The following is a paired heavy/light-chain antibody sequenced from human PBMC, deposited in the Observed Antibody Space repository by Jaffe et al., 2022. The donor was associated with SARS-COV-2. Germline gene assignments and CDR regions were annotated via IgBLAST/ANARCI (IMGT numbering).Heavy chain of an antibody. CDR3: ARGRDSSALDFSYSGLDV. CDR1: GDYVSSNSAA. Sequence: QVQLQQSGPGLVKPSQTLSLTCAVSGDYVSSNSAAWNWIRQSPSRGLEWLGRTYYRSEWYNDYAVSVKSRITINPDTSRNQFSLHLNSVTPEDTAVYYCARGRDSSALDFSYSGLDVWGQGTTVTVSS. V-gene: IGHV6-1*01. J-gene: IGHJ6*02. D-gene: IGHD6-19*01. CDR2: TYYRSEWYN.
Light chain of an antibody. J-gene: IGLJ3*02. CDR2: RNN. CDR3: AAWDDSLSGEV. CDR1: NSNIGSNY. V-gene: IGLV1-47*01. Sequence: QSVLMQPPSASGTPGQRVTISCSGTNSNIGSNYVYWYQQLPGTAPKLLINRNNQRPSGVPDRFSGSKSGTSASLAISGLRSEDEADYYCAAWDDSLSGEVFGGGTKLTV.